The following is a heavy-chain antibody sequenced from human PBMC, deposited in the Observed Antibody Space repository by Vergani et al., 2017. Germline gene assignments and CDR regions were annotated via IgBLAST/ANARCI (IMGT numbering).Heavy chain of an antibody. V-gene: IGHV1-69-2*01. D-gene: IGHD3-22*01. Sequence: EVQLVQSGAEVKKPAATMKISCKVSGYTFTDHYMHWVKQAPGKGLEWMGLVDPEDGETIYAEKFKGRVTIAADTATDTAHLELSSLRSEDTAVYYCARDLGTAYDSSGYAPARFDYWGQGTLVTVSS. CDR1: GYTFTDHY. J-gene: IGHJ4*02. CDR3: ARDLGTAYDSSGYAPARFDY. CDR2: VDPEDGET.